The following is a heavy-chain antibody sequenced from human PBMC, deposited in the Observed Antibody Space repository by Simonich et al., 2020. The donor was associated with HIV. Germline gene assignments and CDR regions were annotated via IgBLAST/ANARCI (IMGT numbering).Heavy chain of an antibody. D-gene: IGHD3-22*01. CDR3: ARFGYYDSSGYYGYLQH. CDR2: INGDGSSA. Sequence: EVQLVESGGGLVQPGGSLRLSCAASGFTFISYWMNWVRQAPGKGRVWVSRINGDGSSANYADSVMGRFTISRDNAKNTLYLQMNSLRVEDTAVYFCARFGYYDSSGYYGYLQHWGQGTLVTVSS. J-gene: IGHJ1*01. CDR1: GFTFISYW. V-gene: IGHV3-74*01.